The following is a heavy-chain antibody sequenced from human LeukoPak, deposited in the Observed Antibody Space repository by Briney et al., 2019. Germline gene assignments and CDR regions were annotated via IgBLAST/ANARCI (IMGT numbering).Heavy chain of an antibody. J-gene: IGHJ4*02. Sequence: GGSLRLSCAASGFTFDDYAMHWVRHAPGKGLEWVSGIRWNSGSIGYANSVKGRFTISRDNAKNSLYLQMNSLRAEDTALYYCAKDIEYSSGWVALGYWGQGTLVTVSS. D-gene: IGHD6-19*01. V-gene: IGHV3-9*01. CDR1: GFTFDDYA. CDR2: IRWNSGSI. CDR3: AKDIEYSSGWVALGY.